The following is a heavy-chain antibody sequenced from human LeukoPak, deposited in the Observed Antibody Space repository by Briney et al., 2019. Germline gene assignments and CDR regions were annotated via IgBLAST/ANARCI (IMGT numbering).Heavy chain of an antibody. V-gene: IGHV3-53*05. CDR3: ATKAGSGGGYFDY. CDR2: IFPSHST. D-gene: IGHD3-10*01. Sequence: GGSLRLPCAASGLTVSTDYMSWVRQAPGKGLEWVSVIFPSHSTYYADSVKGRFTISRDNSKNTVYLQMNSLRPEDTAVYYCATKAGSGGGYFDYWGQGTLVTVSS. J-gene: IGHJ4*02. CDR1: GLTVSTDY.